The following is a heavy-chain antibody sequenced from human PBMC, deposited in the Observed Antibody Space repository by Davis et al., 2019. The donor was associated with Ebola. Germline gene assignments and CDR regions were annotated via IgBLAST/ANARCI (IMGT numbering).Heavy chain of an antibody. J-gene: IGHJ5*02. CDR3: ASGTAMVT. CDR2: ISYDGSNK. V-gene: IGHV3-30*04. Sequence: LSLTCAASGLTFSTYAMHWVRQAPGKGLEWVAVISYDGSNKYYADSVKGRFTISRDNSKNTLYLQMNSLRAEDTAVYYCASGTAMVTWGQGTLVTVSS. CDR1: GLTFSTYA. D-gene: IGHD5-18*01.